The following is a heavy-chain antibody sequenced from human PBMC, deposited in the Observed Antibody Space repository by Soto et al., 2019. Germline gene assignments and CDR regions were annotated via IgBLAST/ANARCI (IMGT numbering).Heavy chain of an antibody. V-gene: IGHV1-69*01. J-gene: IGHJ6*02. CDR2: IIPIFGTA. Sequence: QVQLVQSGAEVKKPGSSVKVSCKASGGTFSSYAISWVRQAPGQGLEWMGGIIPIFGTANYAQKFQGRVTITADDSTSTAYLELSSLISEDSAVYYCARNDFWSGYYTPYYYGMDVWGQGTTVTVSS. D-gene: IGHD3-3*01. CDR1: GGTFSSYA. CDR3: ARNDFWSGYYTPYYYGMDV.